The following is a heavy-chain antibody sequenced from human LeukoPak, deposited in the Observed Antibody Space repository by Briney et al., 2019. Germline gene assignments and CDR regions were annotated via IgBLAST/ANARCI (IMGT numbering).Heavy chain of an antibody. CDR1: GGTFSSYA. CDR3: ARDHIGRGAILGNWFDP. Sequence: ASVKVSCKASGGTFSSYAISWVRQAPGQGLEWMGWISAYNGNTNYAQKLQGRVTMTTDTSTSTAYMELRSLRSDDTAVYYCARDHIGRGAILGNWFDPWGQGTLVTVSS. V-gene: IGHV1-18*01. CDR2: ISAYNGNT. D-gene: IGHD3-10*01. J-gene: IGHJ5*02.